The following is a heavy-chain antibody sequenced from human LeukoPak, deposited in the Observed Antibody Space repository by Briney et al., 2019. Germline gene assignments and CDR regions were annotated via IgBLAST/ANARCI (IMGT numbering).Heavy chain of an antibody. CDR1: GFTFSSYA. D-gene: IGHD3-22*01. CDR3: AKIPSSYYYDSSGYYTY. V-gene: IGHV3-23*01. CDR2: ISGSGGST. Sequence: GGSLRLSCAASGFTFSSYAMSWVRQAPGKGLEWVSAISGSGGSTYYADSVKGRFTISRDNSKNTLYLQMSSLRAEDTAVYYCAKIPSSYYYDSSGYYTYWGQGTLVTVSS. J-gene: IGHJ4*02.